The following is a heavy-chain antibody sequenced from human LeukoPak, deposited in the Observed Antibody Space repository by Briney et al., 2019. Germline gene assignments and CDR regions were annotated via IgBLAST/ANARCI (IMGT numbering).Heavy chain of an antibody. CDR1: GGSISSYY. D-gene: IGHD3-22*01. Sequence: SETLSLTCTVSGGSISSYYWSWIRQPPGKGLEWIGYIYTSGSTNYNPSLKSRVTISVDTSKNQFSLKLSSVTAADTAVYYCARRDYYGSSGYSFAFDIWGQGTMVTVSS. V-gene: IGHV4-4*09. CDR3: ARRDYYGSSGYSFAFDI. J-gene: IGHJ3*02. CDR2: IYTSGST.